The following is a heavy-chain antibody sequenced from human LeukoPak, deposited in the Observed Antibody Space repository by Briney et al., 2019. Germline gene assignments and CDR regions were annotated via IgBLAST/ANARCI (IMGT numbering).Heavy chain of an antibody. CDR1: GGTFSSYA. CDR3: ARVGSSSSAGAFDI. Sequence: SVTVSCKASGGTFSSYAISWVRQARAQGLEWVGGIIPIFGTANYAQKFQGRVTITTDESTSTAYMELSSLRSEDTAVYYCARVGSSSSAGAFDIWGQGTMVTVSS. CDR2: IIPIFGTA. V-gene: IGHV1-69*05. D-gene: IGHD6-6*01. J-gene: IGHJ3*02.